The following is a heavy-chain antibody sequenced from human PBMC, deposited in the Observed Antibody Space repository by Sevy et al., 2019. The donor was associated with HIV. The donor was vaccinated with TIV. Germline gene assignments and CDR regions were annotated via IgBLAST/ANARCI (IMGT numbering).Heavy chain of an antibody. V-gene: IGHV3-74*01. Sequence: GGSLRLSCAASGFTFSSYWMHWVRQAPGKGLVWVSRINSDGSSTSYADSVKGRSTISRDNAKNTLYLQMNSLRAEDTAVYYCARVWGCSGGSCYPYYYYGMDVWGQGTTVTVSS. CDR1: GFTFSSYW. D-gene: IGHD2-15*01. CDR3: ARVWGCSGGSCYPYYYYGMDV. J-gene: IGHJ6*02. CDR2: INSDGSST.